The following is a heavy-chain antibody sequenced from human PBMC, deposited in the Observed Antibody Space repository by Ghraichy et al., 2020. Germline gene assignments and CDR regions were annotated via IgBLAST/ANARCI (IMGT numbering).Heavy chain of an antibody. CDR1: GGSISSSSYY. CDR2: IYYSGST. Sequence: SETLSLTCTVSGGSISSSSYYWGWIRQPPGKGLEWIGSIYYSGSTYYNPSLKSRVTISVDTSKNQFSLKLSSVTAADTAVYYCARLHDTPDIWGQGTMVTVSS. J-gene: IGHJ3*02. CDR3: ARLHDTPDI. D-gene: IGHD2-15*01. V-gene: IGHV4-39*07.